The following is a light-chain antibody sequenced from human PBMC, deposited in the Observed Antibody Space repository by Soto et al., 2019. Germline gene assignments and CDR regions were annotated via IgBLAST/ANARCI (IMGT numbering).Light chain of an antibody. CDR1: SSDGGDYNH. CDR2: EVS. V-gene: IGLV2-18*01. CDR3: NLYTSSNTYV. J-gene: IGLJ1*01. Sequence: QSVLTQPPSVSGSAGQSVTISCTGTSSDGGDYNHVSWYQQSPGTVPKLIIYEVSSRPSGVPDRFSGSKSGNTASLTISGLQAEDEADYYCNLYTSSNTYVFGTGTKVTVL.